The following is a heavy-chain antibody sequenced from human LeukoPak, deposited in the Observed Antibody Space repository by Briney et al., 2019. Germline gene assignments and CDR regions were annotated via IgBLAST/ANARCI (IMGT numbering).Heavy chain of an antibody. Sequence: SETLSLTCTVSGGSISSYYWSWIRQPPGKGLEWIGYIYYSGSTNYNPSLKSRVTISVDTSKNQFPLKLSSVTAADTAVYYCARGEATTDYYYYYMDVWGKGTTVTVSS. CDR3: ARGEATTDYYYYYMDV. J-gene: IGHJ6*03. CDR1: GGSISSYY. V-gene: IGHV4-59*01. D-gene: IGHD5-12*01. CDR2: IYYSGST.